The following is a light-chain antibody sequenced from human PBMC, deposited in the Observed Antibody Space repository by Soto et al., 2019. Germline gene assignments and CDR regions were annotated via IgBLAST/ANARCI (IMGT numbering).Light chain of an antibody. CDR2: GAS. J-gene: IGKJ1*01. V-gene: IGKV3-15*01. CDR1: PSVSSN. Sequence: EIVMTQSPATLSVSPGERATLSCRASPSVSSNLAWYQQKPGQAPRLLIYGASTRATGIPARFSGSGSGTEFTLTISSLQSGDFAVYYCQQYNNWPTCGQGTKVESK. CDR3: QQYNNWPT.